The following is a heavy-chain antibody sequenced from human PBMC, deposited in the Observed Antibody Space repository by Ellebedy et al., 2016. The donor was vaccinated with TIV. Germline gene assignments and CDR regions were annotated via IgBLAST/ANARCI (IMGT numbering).Heavy chain of an antibody. CDR1: GFAFSSYA. V-gene: IGHV3-23*01. J-gene: IGHJ2*01. D-gene: IGHD3-3*01. CDR3: AKGGSKSGYSFDL. Sequence: PGGSLRLSCATSGFAFSSYAMSWVRQAPGKGLEWVSAISDNGVITKYADSVKGRFTISSDNSKNTLYLQMNSLRAEDTAVYYCAKGGSKSGYSFDLWGRGTLVTVSS. CDR2: ISDNGVIT.